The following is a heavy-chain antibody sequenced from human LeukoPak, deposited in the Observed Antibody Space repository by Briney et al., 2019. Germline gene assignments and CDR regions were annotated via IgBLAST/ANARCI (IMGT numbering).Heavy chain of an antibody. CDR3: ARGEFSIFGVVILDY. V-gene: IGHV1-2*02. CDR1: GGTFSSYA. D-gene: IGHD3-3*01. Sequence: GASVKVSCKASGGTFSSYAISWVRQAPGQGLEWMGWINPNSGGTKYAPKFQGRVTMTRDTSISAAYMELSRLRSDDTAVYYCARGEFSIFGVVILDYWGQGTLVTVSS. CDR2: INPNSGGT. J-gene: IGHJ4*02.